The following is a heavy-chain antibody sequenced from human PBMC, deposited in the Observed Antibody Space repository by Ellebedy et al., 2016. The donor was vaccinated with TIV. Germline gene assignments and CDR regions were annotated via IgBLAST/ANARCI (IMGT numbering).Heavy chain of an antibody. J-gene: IGHJ6*02. CDR2: IYSGGST. Sequence: GESLKISCAASGFTVSSNYMSWVRQAPGKGLEWVSVIYSGGSTYYADSVKGRFTISRDNSKNTLYLQMNSLRAEDTAVYYCASSGSWVDHYYYYGMDVWGQGTTVTVSS. CDR1: GFTVSSNY. V-gene: IGHV3-53*01. CDR3: ASSGSWVDHYYYYGMDV. D-gene: IGHD3-10*01.